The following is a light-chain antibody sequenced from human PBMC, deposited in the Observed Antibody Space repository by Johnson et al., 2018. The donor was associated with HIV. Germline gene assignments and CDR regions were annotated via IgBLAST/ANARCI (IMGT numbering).Light chain of an antibody. CDR1: SSNIGNNY. CDR3: GTWDSSLSQGV. Sequence: QSVLTQPPSVSAAPRQKVTISCSGSSSNIGNNYVSWYQQLPGTPPKFLIYDNNNRPSGIPDRFSGSKSGTSATLVITGLKTGDEADYYCGTWDSSLSQGVFGTGPKVTVL. CDR2: DNN. J-gene: IGLJ1*01. V-gene: IGLV1-51*01.